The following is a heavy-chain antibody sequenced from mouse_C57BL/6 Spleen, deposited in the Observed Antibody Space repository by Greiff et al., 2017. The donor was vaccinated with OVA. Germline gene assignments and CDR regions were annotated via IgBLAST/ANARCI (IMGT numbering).Heavy chain of an antibody. J-gene: IGHJ3*01. V-gene: IGHV1-18*01. CDR1: GYTFTDYN. Sequence: EVQLQQSGPELVKPGASVKIPCKASGYTFTDYNMDWVKQSHGKSLEWIGDINPNNGGTIYNQKFKGKATLTVDKSSSTAYMELRSLTSEDTAVYYCARSGRLRRRVWFAYWGQGTLVTVSA. CDR2: INPNNGGT. D-gene: IGHD2-4*01. CDR3: ARSGRLRRRVWFAY.